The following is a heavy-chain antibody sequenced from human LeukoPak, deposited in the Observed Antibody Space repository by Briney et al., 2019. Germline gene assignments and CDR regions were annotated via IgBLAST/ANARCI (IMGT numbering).Heavy chain of an antibody. CDR2: ISTTGGGT. D-gene: IGHD5-18*01. CDR1: GFTLSTYA. J-gene: IGHJ4*02. Sequence: GGSLRLSCVVSGFTLSTYAMRWVRQAPGKGLEWVSSISTTGGGTSYADSVKGRFTISRDNSKNTLVLQMNSLRAEDTAVYYCTKRGYSYEADYWGQGTLVTVSS. V-gene: IGHV3-23*01. CDR3: TKRGYSYEADY.